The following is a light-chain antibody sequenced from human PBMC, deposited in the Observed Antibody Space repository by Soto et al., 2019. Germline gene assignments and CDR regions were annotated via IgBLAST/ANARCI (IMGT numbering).Light chain of an antibody. CDR3: QQYNTNSDT. CDR2: DAS. V-gene: IGKV1-5*01. Sequence: DIQMTQSPPTLSASVGDRVTITCRASQSISTWLAWFQQKPGKAPRLLIFDASSLDSGVPSRFRGSGSRTEFTLTISSLQPDDSASYYCQQYNTNSDTVGQGTKLEIK. J-gene: IGKJ2*01. CDR1: QSISTW.